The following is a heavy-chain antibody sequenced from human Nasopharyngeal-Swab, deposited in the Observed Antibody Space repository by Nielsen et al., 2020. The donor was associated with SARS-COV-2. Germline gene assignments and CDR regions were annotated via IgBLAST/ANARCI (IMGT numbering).Heavy chain of an antibody. Sequence: GGSLRLSCAASGFTFSSYGMHWVRQAPGKGLEWVAVIWYDGSNKYYADSVKGRFTISRDNSKNTLYLQMTSLRAEDTAVYYCARDGAVPATGMDVWGQGTTVTVSS. CDR3: ARDGAVPATGMDV. CDR2: IWYDGSNK. CDR1: GFTFSSYG. J-gene: IGHJ6*02. D-gene: IGHD2-2*01. V-gene: IGHV3-33*01.